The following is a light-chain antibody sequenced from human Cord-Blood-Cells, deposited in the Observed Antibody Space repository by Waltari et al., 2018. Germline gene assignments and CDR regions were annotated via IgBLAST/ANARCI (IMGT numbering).Light chain of an antibody. Sequence: QSVLTQPPSASGTPGQRVTISCSGSSSNIGSNYVYWYQQLPGTAPKLLIYMNNQGPSGGPDRFSGSKAGTSASRASSGLRSEDEADYDCAAWDDSLSGVVFGGGTKLTVL. CDR3: AAWDDSLSGVV. CDR1: SSNIGSNY. V-gene: IGLV1-47*01. CDR2: MNN. J-gene: IGLJ2*01.